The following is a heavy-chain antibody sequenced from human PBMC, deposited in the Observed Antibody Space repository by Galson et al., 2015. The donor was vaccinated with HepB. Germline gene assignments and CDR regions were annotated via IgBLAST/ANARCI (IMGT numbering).Heavy chain of an antibody. J-gene: IGHJ4*02. CDR2: ISASGHST. CDR3: AKDWGSFSYFFDY. V-gene: IGHV3-23*01. CDR1: GFSFGDYA. D-gene: IGHD7-27*01. Sequence: SLRLSCAASGFSFGDYAMNWVRQAPGKGLEYVSTISASGHSTYYADSVKGRFTISRDNSKDTLSLQMNSLRAEDTAIYYCAKDWGSFSYFFDYWGQGTRVTVSS.